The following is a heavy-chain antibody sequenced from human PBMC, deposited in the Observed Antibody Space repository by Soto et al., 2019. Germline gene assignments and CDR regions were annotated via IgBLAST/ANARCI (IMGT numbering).Heavy chain of an antibody. Sequence: ASVKVSCKVSGYTLTELSMHWVRQAPGKGLEWMGGFDPEDGETIYAQKFQGRVTMTEDTSTDTAYMELSSLRSEDTAVYYCATDLAIAEAGGTTVYYYYGMDVWGQGTTVTVSS. D-gene: IGHD6-13*01. J-gene: IGHJ6*02. CDR2: FDPEDGET. V-gene: IGHV1-24*01. CDR3: ATDLAIAEAGGTTVYYYYGMDV. CDR1: GYTLTELS.